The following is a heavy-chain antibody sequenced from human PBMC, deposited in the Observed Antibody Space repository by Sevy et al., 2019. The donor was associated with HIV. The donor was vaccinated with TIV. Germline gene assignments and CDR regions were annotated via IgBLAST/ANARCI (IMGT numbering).Heavy chain of an antibody. D-gene: IGHD6-19*01. CDR2: IWFDGSNK. J-gene: IGHJ6*02. V-gene: IGHV3-33*06. CDR1: GFTFSTYS. CDR3: AKAVADSNYYYGLDV. Sequence: GGSLRLSCAASGFTFSTYSMHWVSQAPGKGLEWVALIWFDGSNKYYADSVKGRFTISRDNSKNTLYLQMNSLRAEDTAVYYCAKAVADSNYYYGLDVWGQGTTVTVSS.